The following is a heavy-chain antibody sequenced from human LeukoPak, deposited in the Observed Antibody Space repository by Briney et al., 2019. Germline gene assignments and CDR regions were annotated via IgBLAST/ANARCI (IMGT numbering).Heavy chain of an antibody. J-gene: IGHJ6*02. V-gene: IGHV3-74*01. CDR1: GFTFSSYW. CDR2: ISADGIRT. D-gene: IGHD1/OR15-1a*01. CDR3: TRGTSYTMNI. Sequence: GGSLRLSCAASGFTFSSYWMSWVRQAPGKGPEWVSLISADGIRTTYADSVKGRFIISRDNAKNTLYLQMSSLRAEDTAVYYCTRGTSYTMNIWGQGTTVTVSS.